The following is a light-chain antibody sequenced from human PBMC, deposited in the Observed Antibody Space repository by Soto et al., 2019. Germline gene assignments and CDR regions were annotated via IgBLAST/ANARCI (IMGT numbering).Light chain of an antibody. CDR1: SSNIGSNF. V-gene: IGLV1-47*01. J-gene: IGLJ1*01. CDR3: AAWDDSLSVYV. Sequence: SVLTQPPSASGTPGQRVTFSCSGSSSNIGSNFVYWYQQLPGTAPKLLIYRNEQRPSGVPDRFSGSKSGTSASLAIRGLRSEDGADYYCAAWDDSLSVYVFGTGTKLTVL. CDR2: RNE.